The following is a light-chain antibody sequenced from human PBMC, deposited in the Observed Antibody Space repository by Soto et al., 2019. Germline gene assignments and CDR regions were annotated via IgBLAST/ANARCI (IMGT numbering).Light chain of an antibody. CDR3: QSYDNSLSAGV. J-gene: IGLJ3*02. Sequence: QLVLTQPPSVSGAPGQRVTISCTGSSSNIGTNWPVHWYQQFPGIAPKLLIYDNNNRPSGVPDRFSGSKSGTSASLAITGLQAEDEADYYCQSYDNSLSAGVFGGGTKVTVL. V-gene: IGLV1-40*01. CDR1: SSNIGTNWP. CDR2: DNN.